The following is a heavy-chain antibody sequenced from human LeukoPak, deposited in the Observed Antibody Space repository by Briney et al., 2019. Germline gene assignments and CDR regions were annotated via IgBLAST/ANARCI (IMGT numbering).Heavy chain of an antibody. CDR2: ISGSGGST. D-gene: IGHD6-13*01. V-gene: IGHV3-23*01. J-gene: IGHJ6*03. Sequence: PGGSLRLSCAASGFTFSSYWMSWVRQAPGKGLEWVSAISGSGGSTYYADSVKGRFTISRDNSKNTLYLQMNSLRAEDTAVYYCAKGATAALSYYYYYYMDVWGKGTTVTVSS. CDR1: GFTFSSYW. CDR3: AKGATAALSYYYYYYMDV.